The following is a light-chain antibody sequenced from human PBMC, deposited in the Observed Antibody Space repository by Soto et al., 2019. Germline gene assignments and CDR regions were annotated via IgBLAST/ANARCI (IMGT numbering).Light chain of an antibody. CDR1: SSDVGAYNY. J-gene: IGLJ1*01. CDR2: EVN. Sequence: QSVLAQPPAASGSPGQSVTISCTGTSSDVGAYNYVSWYQHHPGKAPKLMVYEVNKRPSGVPDRFSGSKSGNTAPLTVSGLQAEDEADYYCTSHAGTINFPYIFGTGTKVTVL. V-gene: IGLV2-8*01. CDR3: TSHAGTINFPYI.